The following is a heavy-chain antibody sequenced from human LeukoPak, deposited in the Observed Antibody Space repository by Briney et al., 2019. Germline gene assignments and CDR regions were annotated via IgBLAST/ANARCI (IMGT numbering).Heavy chain of an antibody. CDR2: IASDTSHT. Sequence: PGGSLRLSCAASEFTFTSYIMPWVRQAPAQGLEWVAAIASDTSHTCDVESVKGRFTICRDNCKNMLYLQMNRLRAEDTAVYFCVRERQDTIVHSGAFDIWGQGTMVTVSS. D-gene: IGHD3-10*01. CDR1: EFTFTSYI. CDR3: VRERQDTIVHSGAFDI. J-gene: IGHJ3*02. V-gene: IGHV3-30-3*01.